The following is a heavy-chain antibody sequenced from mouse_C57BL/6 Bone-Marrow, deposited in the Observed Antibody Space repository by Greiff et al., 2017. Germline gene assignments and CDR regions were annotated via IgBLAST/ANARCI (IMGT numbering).Heavy chain of an antibody. V-gene: IGHV1-50*01. J-gene: IGHJ4*01. Sequence: VQLQQPGAELVKPGASVKLSCKASGYTFTSYWMQWVKQRPGQGLEWIGEIDPSDSYTNYNQKFKGKATLTVDTSSSTAYMQLSSLTSEDSAVYYCASDYYSNSYAMDYWGQGTSVTVSS. CDR2: IDPSDSYT. CDR1: GYTFTSYW. D-gene: IGHD2-5*01. CDR3: ASDYYSNSYAMDY.